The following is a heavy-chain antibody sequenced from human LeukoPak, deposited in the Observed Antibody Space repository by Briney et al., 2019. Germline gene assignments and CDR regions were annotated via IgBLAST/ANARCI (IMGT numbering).Heavy chain of an antibody. CDR3: ARVVTGPGRFDH. Sequence: PSETLSLTCAVYGGSFSGYYWSWIRQPPGKGLEWIGEINHSGSTNYNPSHKSRVTVSVDTSKNQFSLKLSSVTAADTAVYDCARVVTGPGRFDHWGQGTLVTVSS. D-gene: IGHD2-21*02. J-gene: IGHJ5*02. CDR1: GGSFSGYY. CDR2: INHSGST. V-gene: IGHV4-34*01.